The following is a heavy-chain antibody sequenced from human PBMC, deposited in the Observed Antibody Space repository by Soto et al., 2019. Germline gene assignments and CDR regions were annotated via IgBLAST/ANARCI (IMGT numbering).Heavy chain of an antibody. D-gene: IGHD3-10*01. Sequence: GASVKVSCKASGYTFTSYGISWVRQAPGRGLEWMGWISAYNGNTNYAQKLQGRVTMTTDTSTSTAYMELRSLRSDDTAVYYCARDISTMVRGRGYCYGQDVCGQGTTVTVSS. V-gene: IGHV1-18*01. CDR3: ARDISTMVRGRGYCYGQDV. J-gene: IGHJ6*02. CDR2: ISAYNGNT. CDR1: GYTFTSYG.